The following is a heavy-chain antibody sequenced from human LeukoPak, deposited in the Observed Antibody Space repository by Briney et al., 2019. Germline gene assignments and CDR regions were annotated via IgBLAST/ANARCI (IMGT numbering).Heavy chain of an antibody. D-gene: IGHD3-3*01. J-gene: IGHJ4*02. Sequence: ASVKVSCKASGYTFTGYYMHWVRQAPGQGLEWMGWINPNSGGTNYAQKFQGRVTMTRDTSISTAYMELSRLRSDDTAVYYCARVLSRGTYYDFWSGRGVMEYWGQGTLVTVSS. CDR2: INPNSGGT. CDR3: ARVLSRGTYYDFWSGRGVMEY. CDR1: GYTFTGYY. V-gene: IGHV1-2*02.